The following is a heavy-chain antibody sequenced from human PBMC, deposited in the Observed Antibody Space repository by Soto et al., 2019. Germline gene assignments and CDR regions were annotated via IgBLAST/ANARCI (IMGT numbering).Heavy chain of an antibody. D-gene: IGHD3-9*01. V-gene: IGHV4-59*01. J-gene: IGHJ6*02. CDR2: IYYSGST. CDR1: GGSISSYY. CDR3: ARGGDYDILTGYYYYYYYGMDV. Sequence: SETLSLTCTVSGGSISSYYSSWIRQPPGKGLEWIGYIYYSGSTNYNPSLKSRVTISVDTSKNQFSLKLRSVTAADTAVYYCARGGDYDILTGYYYYYYYGMDVWGQGTTVTVSS.